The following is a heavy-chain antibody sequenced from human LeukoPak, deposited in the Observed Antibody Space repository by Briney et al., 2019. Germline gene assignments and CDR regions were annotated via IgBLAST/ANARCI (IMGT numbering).Heavy chain of an antibody. J-gene: IGHJ4*02. V-gene: IGHV4-34*01. Sequence: SETLSLTCAVYGGSFSGYYWSWIRQPPGKGLEWIGEINHSGSTNYNPSLKSRVTISVDTSKNQFSLKLSSVTAADTAVYYCARGRRNNYYGSGSYLAYWGQGTLVTVSS. CDR1: GGSFSGYY. D-gene: IGHD3-10*01. CDR3: ARGRRNNYYGSGSYLAY. CDR2: INHSGST.